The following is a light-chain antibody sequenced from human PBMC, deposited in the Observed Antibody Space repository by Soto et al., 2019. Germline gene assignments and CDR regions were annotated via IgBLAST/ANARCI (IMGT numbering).Light chain of an antibody. Sequence: DIVLTHSPGILALSPGEGATLSCRASQSVSKYLAWYQQKPGQAPRLLIYGASSRATGIPDSFSGSGSGTDFTLTISRLEPEDFAVYYCQQYGGSPQTFGQGTKVDIK. V-gene: IGKV3-20*01. CDR2: GAS. CDR1: QSVSKY. J-gene: IGKJ1*01. CDR3: QQYGGSPQT.